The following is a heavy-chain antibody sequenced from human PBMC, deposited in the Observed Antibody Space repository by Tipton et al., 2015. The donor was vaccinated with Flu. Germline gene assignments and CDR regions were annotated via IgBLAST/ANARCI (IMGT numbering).Heavy chain of an antibody. Sequence: LRLSCAVSGYSITSGSFWGWIRQPPGRGLEWIGSIYHSGTTYYNPSLNSRVTISVDTSKNQFSLRLTSMTAADTAVYYCARDPSTADPWGQGTLVIASS. J-gene: IGHJ5*02. D-gene: IGHD5-18*01. CDR1: GYSITSGSF. CDR3: ARDPSTADP. V-gene: IGHV4-38-2*02. CDR2: IYHSGTT.